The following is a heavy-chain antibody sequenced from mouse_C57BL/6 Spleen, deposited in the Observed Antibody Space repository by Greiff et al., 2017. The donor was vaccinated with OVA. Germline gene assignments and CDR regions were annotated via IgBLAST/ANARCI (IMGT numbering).Heavy chain of an antibody. Sequence: QVQLQQSGAELARPGASVKMSCKASGYTFTSYTMHWVKQRPGQGLEWIGYINPSSGYTKYNQKFKDKATLTADKSSSTAYMQLSSLTSSDSAVYDCARSEDGDFYAMDYWGQGTSVTVSS. D-gene: IGHD2-13*01. CDR3: ARSEDGDFYAMDY. CDR2: INPSSGYT. V-gene: IGHV1-4*01. CDR1: GYTFTSYT. J-gene: IGHJ4*01.